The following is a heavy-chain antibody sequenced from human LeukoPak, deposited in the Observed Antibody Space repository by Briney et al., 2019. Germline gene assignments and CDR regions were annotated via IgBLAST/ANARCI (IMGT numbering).Heavy chain of an antibody. CDR2: INHSGST. V-gene: IGHV4-34*01. J-gene: IGHJ5*02. D-gene: IGHD2-2*02. Sequence: RSGGSLRLSCAASGFTFSSYSMNWIRQPPGKGLEWIGEINHSGSTNYNPSLKSRVTISVDTSKNQFSLKLSSVTAADTAVYYCARRTVIGYCSSTSCYKLRSWFDPWGQGTLVTVSS. CDR1: GFTFSSYS. CDR3: ARRTVIGYCSSTSCYKLRSWFDP.